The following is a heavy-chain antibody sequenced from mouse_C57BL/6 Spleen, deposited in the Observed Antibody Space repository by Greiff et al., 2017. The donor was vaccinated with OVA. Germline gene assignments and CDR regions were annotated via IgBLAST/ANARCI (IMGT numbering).Heavy chain of an antibody. D-gene: IGHD1-1*01. CDR3: ARKGNYVRAMDY. CDR1: GYTFTSYW. CDR2: IDPSDSYT. Sequence: VQLQQPGAELVRPGTSVKLSCKASGYTFTSYWMHWVKQRPGQGLEWIGVIDPSDSYTNYNQKFKGKATLTVDTSSSTAYMQLSSLTSEDSAVYYCARKGNYVRAMDYWGQGTSVTVSS. J-gene: IGHJ4*01. V-gene: IGHV1-59*01.